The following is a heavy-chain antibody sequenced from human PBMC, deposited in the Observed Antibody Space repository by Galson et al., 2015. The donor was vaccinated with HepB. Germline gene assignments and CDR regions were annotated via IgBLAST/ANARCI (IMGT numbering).Heavy chain of an antibody. J-gene: IGHJ4*02. CDR2: ISGSGGST. D-gene: IGHD3-10*01. V-gene: IGHV3-23*01. CDR3: AKSMVRGVLSYYFDY. CDR1: GFTFSSYA. Sequence: SLRLSCAASGFTFSSYAMSWVRQAPGKGLEWVSAISGSGGSTYYADSVKGRFTISRDNSKNTLYLQMNSLRAEDTAVYYCAKSMVRGVLSYYFDYWGQGTLVTVSS.